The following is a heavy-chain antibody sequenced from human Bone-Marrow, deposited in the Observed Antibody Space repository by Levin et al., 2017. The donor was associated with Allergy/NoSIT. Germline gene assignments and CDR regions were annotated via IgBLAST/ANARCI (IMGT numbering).Heavy chain of an antibody. V-gene: IGHV3-21*01. Sequence: SCAASEFTFNTFRMNWVRQAPGKGLEWLSSISKTSSHIYYADSIKGRFTVSRDNANNSLFLHMHRLRFEDTGVYYCAGDTGIFDYMDVWGKGTTVTVSS. CDR1: EFTFNTFR. CDR2: ISKTSSHI. D-gene: IGHD3-10*01. J-gene: IGHJ6*03. CDR3: AGDTGIFDYMDV.